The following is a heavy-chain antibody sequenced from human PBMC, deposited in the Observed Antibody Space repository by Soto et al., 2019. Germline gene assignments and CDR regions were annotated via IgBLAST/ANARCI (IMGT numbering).Heavy chain of an antibody. CDR1: GFTFSSYG. Sequence: HPGGSLRLSCAASGFTFSSYGMHWVRQAPGKGLEWVAVISYDGSNKYYADSVKGRFTISRDNSKNTLYLQMNSLRAEDTAVYYCAKTRTIFRYYYGMDVWGQGTTVTVSS. CDR2: ISYDGSNK. V-gene: IGHV3-30*18. J-gene: IGHJ6*02. CDR3: AKTRTIFRYYYGMDV. D-gene: IGHD2-8*01.